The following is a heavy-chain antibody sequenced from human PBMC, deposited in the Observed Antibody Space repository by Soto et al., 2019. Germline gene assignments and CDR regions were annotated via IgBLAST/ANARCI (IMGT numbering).Heavy chain of an antibody. J-gene: IGHJ4*02. CDR2: ISYDGTNK. V-gene: IGHV3-30-3*01. Sequence: ESGGGVVQPGRSLRLSCAASGFSFSISPMHWVRQAPGKGPEWVALISYDGTNKFCADSVKGRFTISRDNSKSTLYLQVDSLRPEDAAVYYCARDPKTSGGQHWAFNYFDSWGQGTLVTVSS. CDR3: ARDPKTSGGQHWAFNYFDS. D-gene: IGHD7-27*01. CDR1: GFSFSISP.